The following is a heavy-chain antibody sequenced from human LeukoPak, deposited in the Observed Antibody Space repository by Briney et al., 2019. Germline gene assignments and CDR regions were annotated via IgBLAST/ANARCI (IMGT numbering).Heavy chain of an antibody. D-gene: IGHD1-26*01. J-gene: IGHJ6*02. V-gene: IGHV4-59*01. CDR2: IYYSGST. CDR1: GDSLSYYY. Sequence: SETLSLSCNVSGDSLSYYYWSWIRQPPGKGLERIGYIYYSGSTDYNPSLKSRVSISVDTSKNQFSLKLNSVTPADTAVYYCARDGRISPYSGMDVWGQGTTVTVSS. CDR3: ARDGRISPYSGMDV.